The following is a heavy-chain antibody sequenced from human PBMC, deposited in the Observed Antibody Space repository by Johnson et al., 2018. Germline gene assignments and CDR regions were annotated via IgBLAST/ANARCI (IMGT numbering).Heavy chain of an antibody. V-gene: IGHV4-39*01. D-gene: IGHD2-15*01. Sequence: QVQLQESGPGLVKSSETLSLTCTVSGGSISRSNFYWGWIRQTPGKGLEWIGSIYYSGSTYYNPSLKSRVTISVDTSKNQFSRKLSSVTAADPAVYYWARHLPSSWWWLVDAVDIWGQGTIITVSS. J-gene: IGHJ3*02. CDR3: ARHLPSSWWWLVDAVDI. CDR1: GGSISRSNFY. CDR2: IYYSGST.